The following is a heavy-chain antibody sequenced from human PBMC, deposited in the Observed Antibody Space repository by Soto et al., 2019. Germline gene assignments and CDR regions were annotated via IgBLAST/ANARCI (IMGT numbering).Heavy chain of an antibody. V-gene: IGHV4-30-2*01. D-gene: IGHD1-26*01. CDR3: ANNRGGSPTILDY. CDR2: IYHSGST. J-gene: IGHJ4*01. CDR1: GGSISSGGYS. Sequence: SETLSLTCAVSGGSISSGGYSWSWIRQPPGKGLEWIGYIYHSGSTYYNPSLKSRVTISVDRSKNQFSLKLSSVTAADTAVYYCANNRGGSPTILDYWGQGNLGTVSS.